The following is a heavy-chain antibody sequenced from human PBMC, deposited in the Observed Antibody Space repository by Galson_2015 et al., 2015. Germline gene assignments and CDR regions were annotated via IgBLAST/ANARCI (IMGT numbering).Heavy chain of an antibody. Sequence: SLRLSCAASGFTFSDYYMSWLRQAPGKGLEWVSYISSSGTTIYYADSLKGRFTISRDNAQNSLYLEMNSLRAEDTAVYYCAGSSPDSIVWYHGYLDPWGRGPRSTASS. D-gene: IGHD6-19*01. CDR3: AGSSPDSIVWYHGYLDP. CDR2: ISSSGTTI. J-gene: IGHJ2*01. CDR1: GFTFSDYY. V-gene: IGHV3-11*01.